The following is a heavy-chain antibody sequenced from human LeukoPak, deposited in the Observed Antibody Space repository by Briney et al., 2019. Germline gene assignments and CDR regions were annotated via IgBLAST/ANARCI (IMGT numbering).Heavy chain of an antibody. CDR1: GGSISRYY. D-gene: IGHD6-25*01. V-gene: IGHV4-59*08. J-gene: IGHJ4*02. Sequence: SETLSLTCTVSGGSISRYYWSWIRQPPGKGLEWIGYFYHSGITKYNPSLKSRVTISVDTSKNQFSLKLSSVTAADTAIYYCASQRYTSGWFDYWGQGTQVTVSS. CDR3: ASQRYTSGWFDY. CDR2: FYHSGIT.